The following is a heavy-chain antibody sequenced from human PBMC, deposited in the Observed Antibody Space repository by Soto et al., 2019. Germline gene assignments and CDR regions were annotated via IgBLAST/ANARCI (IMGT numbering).Heavy chain of an antibody. J-gene: IGHJ6*03. CDR3: ARVYGSGNPYYMDV. CDR1: GFTFSSYG. D-gene: IGHD3-10*01. CDR2: IWYDGSNK. Sequence: QVQLVESGGGVVQPGRSLRLSCAASGFTFSSYGMHWVRQASGKGLEWVAVIWYDGSNKYYADSVKGRFTISRDNSKNTLYLQMNSLRAEDSAVYYCARVYGSGNPYYMDVWGKGTTVTVSS. V-gene: IGHV3-33*01.